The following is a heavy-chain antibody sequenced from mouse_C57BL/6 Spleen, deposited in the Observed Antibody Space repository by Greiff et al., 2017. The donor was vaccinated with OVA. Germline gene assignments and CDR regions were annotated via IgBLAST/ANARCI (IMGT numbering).Heavy chain of an antibody. CDR3: ARWGYYGSRGDYYAMDY. Sequence: VQLQQSGAELVKPGASVKISCKASGYTFTDYYINWVKQRPGQGLEWIGKIGPGSGSTYYNEKFKGKATLTADKSSSTAYMQLSSLTSEDSAVYFCARWGYYGSRGDYYAMDYWGQGTSVTVSS. V-gene: IGHV1-77*01. CDR2: IGPGSGST. J-gene: IGHJ4*01. CDR1: GYTFTDYY. D-gene: IGHD1-1*01.